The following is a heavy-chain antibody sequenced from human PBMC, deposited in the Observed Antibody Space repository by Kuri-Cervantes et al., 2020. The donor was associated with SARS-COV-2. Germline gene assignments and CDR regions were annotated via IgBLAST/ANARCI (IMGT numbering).Heavy chain of an antibody. J-gene: IGHJ4*02. CDR2: VRGKANNYAT. CDR1: GFLFSASA. Sequence: GGSLRLSCEVSGFLFSASAFHWVRQGSGKGLEWVGRVRGKANNYATAYAASVKGRFTISRDDSKNMADLQMNSLKTEDTAVYYCTTLIDYWGQGALVTVSS. CDR3: TTLIDY. V-gene: IGHV3-73*01.